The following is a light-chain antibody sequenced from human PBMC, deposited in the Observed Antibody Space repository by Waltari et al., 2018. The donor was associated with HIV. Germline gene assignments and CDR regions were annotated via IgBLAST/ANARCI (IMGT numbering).Light chain of an antibody. CDR2: GTS. V-gene: IGKV3-20*01. CDR1: QRVSSNY. J-gene: IGKJ1*01. Sequence: EIVLTQSPGTLSLSPGERATLSCRASQRVSSNYLAWYQQKPGQAPRLLIYGTSSRATGIPDRFSGSGSGTDFTLTISRLEPEDFAVYYCQQYGSSQGWTFGQGTKVEIK. CDR3: QQYGSSQGWT.